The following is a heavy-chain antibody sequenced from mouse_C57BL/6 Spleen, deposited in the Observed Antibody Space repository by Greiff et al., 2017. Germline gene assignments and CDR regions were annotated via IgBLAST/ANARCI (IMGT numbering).Heavy chain of an antibody. J-gene: IGHJ2*01. D-gene: IGHD4-1*01. Sequence: QVQLQQSGAELVKPGASVKISCKASGYAFSSYWMNWVKQRPGKGLEWIGQIYPGDGDTNYNGKFKGKATLTADKSSSTAYMQLSSLTSEDSAVYCCARKGTGTLRYFDYWGQGTTLTVSS. CDR2: IYPGDGDT. CDR1: GYAFSSYW. V-gene: IGHV1-80*01. CDR3: ARKGTGTLRYFDY.